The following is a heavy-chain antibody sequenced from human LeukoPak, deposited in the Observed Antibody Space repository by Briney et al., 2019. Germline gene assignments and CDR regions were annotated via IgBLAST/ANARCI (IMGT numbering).Heavy chain of an antibody. J-gene: IGHJ4*02. Sequence: SETLSLTCAVYGGSFSGYYWSWIRQPPGKGLEWIGEINHSGSTYYNPSLKSRVTISVDTSKNQFSLKLSSVTAADTAVYYCASMDDYGADWGQGTLVTVSS. V-gene: IGHV4-34*01. CDR1: GGSFSGYY. D-gene: IGHD4-17*01. CDR2: INHSGST. CDR3: ASMDDYGAD.